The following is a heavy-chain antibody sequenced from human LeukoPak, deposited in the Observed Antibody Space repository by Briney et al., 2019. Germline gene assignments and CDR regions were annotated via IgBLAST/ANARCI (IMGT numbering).Heavy chain of an antibody. Sequence: SQTLSLTCTVSGGSISSGDYYWSWIRQPPGKGLEWIGYIYYSGSTYYNPSLKSRVTISVDTSKNQFSLKLSSVTAADTAVYYCARGIAAAGTTSSYYFDYWGQGTLVTVSS. CDR1: GGSISSGDYY. CDR2: IYYSGST. V-gene: IGHV4-30-4*01. D-gene: IGHD6-13*01. J-gene: IGHJ4*02. CDR3: ARGIAAAGTTSSYYFDY.